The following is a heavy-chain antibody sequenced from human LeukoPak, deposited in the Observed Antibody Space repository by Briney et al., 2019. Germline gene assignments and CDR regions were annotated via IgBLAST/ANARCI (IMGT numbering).Heavy chain of an antibody. J-gene: IGHJ1*01. D-gene: IGHD1-7*01. Sequence: PSETLSLTCTVSGGSISSYYWSWIRQPPGKGLEWIGYIYNSGYINYNPSLYSRVTISVDTSRNQFSLKLTSVTAADTAVYYCARGTGTYQYFQHWGQGTLVTVSS. V-gene: IGHV4-59*01. CDR3: ARGTGTYQYFQH. CDR1: GGSISSYY. CDR2: IYNSGYI.